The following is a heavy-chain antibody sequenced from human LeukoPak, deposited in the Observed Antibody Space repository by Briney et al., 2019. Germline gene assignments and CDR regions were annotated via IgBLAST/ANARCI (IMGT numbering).Heavy chain of an antibody. D-gene: IGHD6-13*01. V-gene: IGHV3-30*04. CDR1: GFTLNNCA. Sequence: GGSLRLSCAAYGFTLNNCAMYWVRQAPGRGLEWVAVISNDGSNEWYTDSVKGRFTISRDNSRNTLFLQMYSLRAEDTALYYCAKDRGHSSSSQHWGQGTLVTVSS. J-gene: IGHJ1*01. CDR2: ISNDGSNE. CDR3: AKDRGHSSSSQH.